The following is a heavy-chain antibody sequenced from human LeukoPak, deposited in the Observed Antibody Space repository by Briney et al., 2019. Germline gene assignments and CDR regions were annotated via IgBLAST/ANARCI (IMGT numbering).Heavy chain of an antibody. V-gene: IGHV3-53*01. CDR3: ARAHGRITRDAYFDY. CDR1: GFSVSSNY. Sequence: GGSLRPSCAASGFSVSSNYMSWVRQAPGKGLTWVSVIYSSGSTYYADSVKGRFAISRDDSKNTLHLQMDSLRAEDTAIYYCARAHGRITRDAYFDYWGQGTLVTVSS. D-gene: IGHD3-10*01. CDR2: IYSSGST. J-gene: IGHJ4*02.